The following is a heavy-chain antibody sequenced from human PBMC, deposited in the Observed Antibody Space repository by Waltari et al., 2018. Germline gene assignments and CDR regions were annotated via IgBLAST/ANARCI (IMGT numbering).Heavy chain of an antibody. D-gene: IGHD3-3*01. CDR1: GASISGYY. CDR2: IHSGGNT. Sequence: TLSLTCTVSGASISGYYWPWFRQSAGKGLEWIGRIHSGGNTNYNPSLKSRVTMSVDRSKNQFSLNLSFVTAADTAVYYCARDSSPKKRTSVVGVLYFMDVWGKGTTVTVSS. V-gene: IGHV4-4*07. J-gene: IGHJ6*03. CDR3: ARDSSPKKRTSVVGVLYFMDV.